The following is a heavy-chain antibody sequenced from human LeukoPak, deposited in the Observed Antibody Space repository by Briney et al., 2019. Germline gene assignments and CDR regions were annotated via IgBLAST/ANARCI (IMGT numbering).Heavy chain of an antibody. J-gene: IGHJ5*02. Sequence: WASVKVSCKASGYTFTSYGINWVRQATGQGLEWMGWMNPNSGNTGYAQKFQGRVTITRNTSISTAYMELSSLRSEDTAVYYCAREVTMVRGVINWFDPWGQGTLVTVSS. CDR2: MNPNSGNT. CDR3: AREVTMVRGVINWFDP. D-gene: IGHD3-10*01. CDR1: GYTFTSYG. V-gene: IGHV1-8*03.